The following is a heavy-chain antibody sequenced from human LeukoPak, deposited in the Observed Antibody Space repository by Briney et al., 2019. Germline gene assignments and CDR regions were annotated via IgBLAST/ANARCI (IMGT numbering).Heavy chain of an antibody. Sequence: SETLSLTCAVSGGSLSGYYWSCIRQPPGKGLEWIGDIYHSGSANYNPHLKSRVTISVDTSKNQFSLKISSATGAETAVYYCARWRYSGSSQRFDYCGLGTLVTVSS. CDR1: GGSLSGYY. CDR2: IYHSGSA. CDR3: ARWRYSGSSQRFDY. V-gene: IGHV4-34*01. J-gene: IGHJ4*02. D-gene: IGHD1-26*01.